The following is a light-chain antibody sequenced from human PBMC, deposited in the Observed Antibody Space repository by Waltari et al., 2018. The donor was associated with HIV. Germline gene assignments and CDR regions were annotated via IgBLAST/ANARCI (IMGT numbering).Light chain of an antibody. V-gene: IGLV1-44*01. J-gene: IGLJ2*01. CDR3: AVWDDSLKGVI. CDR2: MND. CDR1: GPNIGTYP. Sequence: QSVLTQPPSASGPPGQRVTISCSGSGPNIGTYPVTWYQQLPGPAPKLLIYMNDLRPSGVPGRFSGSKSATSASLAISGLQSEDEATYYCAVWDDSLKGVIFGGGTELTVL.